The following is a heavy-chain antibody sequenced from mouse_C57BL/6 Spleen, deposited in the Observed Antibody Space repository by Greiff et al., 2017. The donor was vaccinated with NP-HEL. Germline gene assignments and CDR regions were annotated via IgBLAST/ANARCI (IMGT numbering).Heavy chain of an antibody. V-gene: IGHV5-16*01. CDR2: INYDGSST. CDR1: GFTFSDYY. J-gene: IGHJ1*03. CDR3: ARDYDGYFLV. D-gene: IGHD2-3*01. Sequence: EVMLVESEGGLVQPGSSMKLSCTASGFTFSDYYMAWVRQVPEKGLEWVANINYDGSSTYYLDSLKSRFIISRDNAKNILYLQMSSLKSEDTATYYCARDYDGYFLVWGTGTTVTVSS.